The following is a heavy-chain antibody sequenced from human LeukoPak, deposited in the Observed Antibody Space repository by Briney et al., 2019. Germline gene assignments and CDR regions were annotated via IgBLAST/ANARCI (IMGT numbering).Heavy chain of an antibody. J-gene: IGHJ4*02. CDR2: IKEDGSEK. V-gene: IGHV3-7*05. CDR1: GLTFRNYW. D-gene: IGHD7-27*01. Sequence: PGGSLRLSCAASGLTFRNYWMRWVRQAPGKGLEWVASIKEDGSEKYSVDSVKGRFTISRDNAKNSLYLQMNSLRAEDTAIYYCSRGGNWAFDYWGQGTLATVSS. CDR3: SRGGNWAFDY.